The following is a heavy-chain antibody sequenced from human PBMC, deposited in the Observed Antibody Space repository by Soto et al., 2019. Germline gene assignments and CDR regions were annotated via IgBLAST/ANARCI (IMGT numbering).Heavy chain of an antibody. D-gene: IGHD3-3*01. CDR1: GGSFSGYY. J-gene: IGHJ4*02. CDR2: INHSGST. CDR3: ARSITIFGVVAFDY. V-gene: IGHV4-34*01. Sequence: QVQLQQWGAGLLKPSETLSLTCAVYGGSFSGYYWSWIRQPPGKGLEWIGEINHSGSTNYNPSLKSRVNISVDTSKNQFSLKLSSVTAADTAVYYCARSITIFGVVAFDYWGQGTLVTVSS.